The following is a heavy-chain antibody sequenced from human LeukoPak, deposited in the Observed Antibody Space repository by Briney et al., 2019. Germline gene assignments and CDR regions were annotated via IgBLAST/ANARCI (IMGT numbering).Heavy chain of an antibody. Sequence: SETLSLTCAVYGGSFSGYYWCWIRQPPGKGLEWIGEINHSGSTNYNPSLKSRVTISVDTSKNQFSLKLSSVTAADTAVYYCAREALPRYCSSTSCTRGWFDPWGQGTLVTVSS. CDR3: AREALPRYCSSTSCTRGWFDP. CDR1: GGSFSGYY. D-gene: IGHD2-2*01. J-gene: IGHJ5*02. CDR2: INHSGST. V-gene: IGHV4-34*01.